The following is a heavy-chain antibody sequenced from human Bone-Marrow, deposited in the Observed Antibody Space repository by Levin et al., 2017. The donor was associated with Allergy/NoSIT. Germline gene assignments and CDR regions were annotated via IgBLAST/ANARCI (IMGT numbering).Heavy chain of an antibody. V-gene: IGHV3-23*01. CDR2: ISGSGGST. Sequence: GGSLRLSCAASGFTFSSYAMSWVRQAPGKGLEWVSAISGSGGSTYYADSVKGRFTISRDNSKNTLYLQMNSLRAEDTAVYYCAKTRPRPEPNYDFWSGPLDYWGQGTLVTVSS. CDR3: AKTRPRPEPNYDFWSGPLDY. CDR1: GFTFSSYA. J-gene: IGHJ4*02. D-gene: IGHD3-3*01.